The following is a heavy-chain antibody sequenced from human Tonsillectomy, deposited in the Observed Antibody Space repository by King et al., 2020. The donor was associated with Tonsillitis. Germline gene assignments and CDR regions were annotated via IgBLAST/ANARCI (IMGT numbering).Heavy chain of an antibody. V-gene: IGHV3-15*01. CDR1: GSTFRNAW. CDR3: TTEVFSYDVFTGDHQFDF. Sequence: EGQLVQSGGGVVQPGGSLRLSCAASGSTFRNAWMAWARQAPGRGLEWVGRMKSNSDGGATDYAAAVKGRFTVSRDDSKNTLYLQKNSLKTEDTAVYYCTTEVFSYDVFTGDHQFDFWGQGTLVTVSS. J-gene: IGHJ4*02. D-gene: IGHD3-9*01. CDR2: MKSNSDGGAT.